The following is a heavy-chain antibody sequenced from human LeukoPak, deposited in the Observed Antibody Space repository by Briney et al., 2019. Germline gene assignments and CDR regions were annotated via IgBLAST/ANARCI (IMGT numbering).Heavy chain of an antibody. Sequence: ASVKVSCKASGYTFTGYYMHWVRQAPGQGLEWMGWISAYNGNTNYAQKLQGRVTMTTDTSTSTAYMELRSLRSDDTAVYYCARGGDGYPVPYYFDYWGQGTLVTVSS. V-gene: IGHV1-18*04. CDR2: ISAYNGNT. CDR3: ARGGDGYPVPYYFDY. J-gene: IGHJ4*02. CDR1: GYTFTGYY. D-gene: IGHD5-24*01.